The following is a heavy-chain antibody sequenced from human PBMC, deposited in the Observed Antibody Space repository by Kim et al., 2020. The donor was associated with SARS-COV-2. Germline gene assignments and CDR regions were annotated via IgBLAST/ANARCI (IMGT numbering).Heavy chain of an antibody. CDR2: INPNSGGT. CDR3: AREERLGAVGLS. Sequence: ASVKVSCKASGYTFTGYFIHWVRQAPGQGLEWMGRINPNSGGTNYAQKFQGRVTMTRDTSITTAYMELSSLRSDDTAVFYCAREERLGAVGLSWGQGTLVTVSS. D-gene: IGHD6-19*01. V-gene: IGHV1-2*06. J-gene: IGHJ5*02. CDR1: GYTFTGYF.